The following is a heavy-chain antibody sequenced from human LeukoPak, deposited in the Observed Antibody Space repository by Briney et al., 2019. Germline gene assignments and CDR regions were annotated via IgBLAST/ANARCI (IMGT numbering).Heavy chain of an antibody. J-gene: IGHJ6*02. D-gene: IGHD4-17*01. Sequence: GGSLRLSCAASGFTFSSYAMHWVRQAPGKGLEWVAVISYDGSNKYYADSVKGRFTISRDNSKNTLYLQMNSLRAEDTAVYYCARDDQRMTTVTRPYYYYGMDVWGQGTTVTVSS. V-gene: IGHV3-30-3*01. CDR3: ARDDQRMTTVTRPYYYYGMDV. CDR2: ISYDGSNK. CDR1: GFTFSSYA.